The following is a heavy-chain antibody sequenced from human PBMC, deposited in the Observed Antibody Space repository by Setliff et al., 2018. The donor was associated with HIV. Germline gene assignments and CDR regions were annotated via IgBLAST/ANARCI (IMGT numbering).Heavy chain of an antibody. V-gene: IGHV4-4*02. CDR1: GGSISSSNW. CDR3: ARAPSCADSWCYMYYYYYYGMDV. Sequence: SETLSLTCAVFGGSISSSNWWSWVRQPPGKGLEWIGEIYHSGSTKYNPSLKSRVTISVDKSKNQFSLRLNSVTAADTGVYFCARAPSCADSWCYMYYYYYYGMDVWGLGTTVTVSS. CDR2: IYHSGST. D-gene: IGHD2-8*01. J-gene: IGHJ6*02.